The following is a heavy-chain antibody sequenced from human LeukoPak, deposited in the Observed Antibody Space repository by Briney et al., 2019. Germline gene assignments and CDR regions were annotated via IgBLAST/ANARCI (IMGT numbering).Heavy chain of an antibody. J-gene: IGHJ4*02. CDR3: ARAPGDDFWSGYFNFDY. CDR1: GGSISSSSYY. CDR2: IYYSGST. Sequence: SETLSLTCTVSGGSISSSSYYWGWIRQPPGKGLEWIGSIYYSGSTYYNPSLKSRVTISVDRSKNQFSLKLSSVTAADTAVYYCARAPGDDFWSGYFNFDYWGQGTLVTVSS. V-gene: IGHV4-39*07. D-gene: IGHD3-3*01.